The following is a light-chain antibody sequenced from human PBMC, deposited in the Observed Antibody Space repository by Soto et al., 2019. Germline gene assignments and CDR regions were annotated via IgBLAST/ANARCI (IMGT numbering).Light chain of an antibody. CDR2: KNN. V-gene: IGLV1-47*01. J-gene: IGLJ3*02. CDR3: AAWDDSLSGRL. Sequence: QSVLTQPPSASGTPGQTVTISCSGSSSNIGSNYVYWYQQLPGTAPKLLISKNNQRPSGVPGRFSGSRSGTSASLAITGLRYEDEAVYYCAAWDDSLSGRLFGGGTKLTVL. CDR1: SSNIGSNY.